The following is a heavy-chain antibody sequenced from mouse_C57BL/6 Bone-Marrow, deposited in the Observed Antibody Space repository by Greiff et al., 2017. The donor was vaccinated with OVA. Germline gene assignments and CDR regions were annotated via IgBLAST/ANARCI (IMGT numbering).Heavy chain of an antibody. V-gene: IGHV1-7*01. Sequence: QVTLKVSGAELAKPGASVKLSCKASGYTFTSYWMHWVKQRPGQGLEWIGYINPSSGYTKYNQKFKDKATLTADKSSSTAYMQLSSLTYEDSAVYYCARVGYQYYYAMDYWGQGTSVTVSS. CDR1: GYTFTSYW. J-gene: IGHJ4*01. CDR3: ARVGYQYYYAMDY. CDR2: INPSSGYT. D-gene: IGHD2-14*01.